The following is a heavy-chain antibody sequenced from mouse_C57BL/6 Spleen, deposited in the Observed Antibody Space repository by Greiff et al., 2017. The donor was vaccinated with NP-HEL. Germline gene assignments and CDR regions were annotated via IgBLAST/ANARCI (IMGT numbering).Heavy chain of an antibody. Sequence: QVQLKQSGPGLVQPSQSLSITCTVSGFSLTSYGVHWVRQSPGKGLEWLGVIWSGGSTDYNAAFISRLSISKDNSKSQVFFKMNSLQADDTAIYYCARNQDYSNYENYFDYWGQGTTLTVSS. CDR3: ARNQDYSNYENYFDY. V-gene: IGHV2-2*01. CDR1: GFSLTSYG. J-gene: IGHJ2*01. CDR2: IWSGGST. D-gene: IGHD2-5*01.